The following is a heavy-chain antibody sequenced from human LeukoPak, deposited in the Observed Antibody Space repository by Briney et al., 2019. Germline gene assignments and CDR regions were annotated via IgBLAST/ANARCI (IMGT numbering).Heavy chain of an antibody. J-gene: IGHJ3*02. Sequence: SETLSLTCTVSGYSISSGYYWGWIRQPPGKGLEWIGSIYHSGSTYYNPSLKSRVTISVDTSKNQFSLKLSSVTAADTAVYYCASSPSGYVLFAFDIWGQGTMVTVSS. CDR1: GYSISSGYY. V-gene: IGHV4-38-2*02. D-gene: IGHD2-15*01. CDR2: IYHSGST. CDR3: ASSPSGYVLFAFDI.